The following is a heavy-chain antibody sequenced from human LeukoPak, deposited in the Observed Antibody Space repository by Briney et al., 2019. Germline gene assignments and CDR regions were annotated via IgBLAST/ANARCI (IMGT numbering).Heavy chain of an antibody. V-gene: IGHV1-8*01. D-gene: IGHD5-18*01. CDR1: GYTFTSYD. J-gene: IGHJ4*02. CDR3: ARERYSYGDKTFDY. CDR2: MNPNSGNT. Sequence: GASVKVSCTASGYTFTSYDINWVRQATGQGLEWMGWMNPNSGNTGYAQKFQGRVTMTRNTSISTAYMELSSLRSEDTAVYYCARERYSYGDKTFDYWGQGTLVTVSS.